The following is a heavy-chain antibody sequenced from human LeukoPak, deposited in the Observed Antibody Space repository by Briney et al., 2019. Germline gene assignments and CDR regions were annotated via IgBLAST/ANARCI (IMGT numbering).Heavy chain of an antibody. D-gene: IGHD3-16*02. J-gene: IGHJ5*02. CDR3: AKSPRWGELSLKSLLSGREAPNWFDP. CDR2: ISGSGGST. V-gene: IGHV3-23*01. CDR1: GFTFSSYA. Sequence: GGSLRLSCAASGFTFSSYAMSWVRQAPGKGLEWVSAISGSGGSTYYADSVKGRFTISRDNYKNTLYLQMNSLRAEDTAVYYCAKSPRWGELSLKSLLSGREAPNWFDPWGQGTLVTVSS.